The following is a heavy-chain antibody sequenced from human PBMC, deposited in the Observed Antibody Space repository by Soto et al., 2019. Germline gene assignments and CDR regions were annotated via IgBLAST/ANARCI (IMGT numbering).Heavy chain of an antibody. Sequence: EVQLLESGGGLVQPGGSLRVSCAASGFTFTNYVMRWVRQAPGKGLEWVSSSGSGGDTHYADSVRGRFTISRDNSKNTLYLKMSSLRAEDTAVYYCEKGFGYCFEYWCQGTLVTVSS. D-gene: IGHD3-10*01. CDR3: EKGFGYCFEY. CDR2: SSGSGGDT. J-gene: IGHJ4*02. V-gene: IGHV3-23*01. CDR1: GFTFTNYV.